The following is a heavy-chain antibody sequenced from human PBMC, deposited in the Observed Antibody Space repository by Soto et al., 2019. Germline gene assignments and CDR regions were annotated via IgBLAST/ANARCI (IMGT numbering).Heavy chain of an antibody. J-gene: IGHJ6*04. CDR3: TRDDVNFNGDRYYGVPMDV. V-gene: IGHV3-66*01. CDR2: IQSGGNR. Sequence: EVQLVESGGDLVQPGGSLRLSCAASGFSVSSQYMSWVRQAPGKGLEWVSLIQSGGNRYDEGSVKGRFTISRDNSENTLFLQMNSLRVEDTTVYYCTRDDVNFNGDRYYGVPMDVWGKGTTVTVSA. CDR1: GFSVSSQY. D-gene: IGHD2-8*01.